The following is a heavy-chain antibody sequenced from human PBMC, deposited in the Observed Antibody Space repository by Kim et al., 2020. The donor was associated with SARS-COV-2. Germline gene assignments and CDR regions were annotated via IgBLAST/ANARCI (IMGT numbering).Heavy chain of an antibody. CDR3: ARDLDGDYRP. CDR1: GGSISSSSYY. V-gene: IGHV4-39*07. Sequence: SETLSLTCTVSGGSISSSSYYWGWIRQPPGKGLEWIGSIYYSGSTYYNPSLKSRVTISVDTSKNQFSLKLSSVTAADTAVYYCARDLDGDYRPWGQGTLVTVSS. D-gene: IGHD4-17*01. J-gene: IGHJ4*02. CDR2: IYYSGST.